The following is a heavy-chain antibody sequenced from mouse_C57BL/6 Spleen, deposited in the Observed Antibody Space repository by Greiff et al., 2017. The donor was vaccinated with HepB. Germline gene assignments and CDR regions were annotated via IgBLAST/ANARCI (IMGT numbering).Heavy chain of an antibody. CDR3: ARASSGYVNDY. Sequence: QVQLHQPGAELVMPGASVKLSCKASGYTFTSYWMHWVKQRPGQGLEWIGEIDPSDSYTNYNQKFKGKSTLTVDKSSSTAYMQLSSLTSEDSAVYYCARASSGYVNDYWGQGTTLTVSS. D-gene: IGHD3-2*02. V-gene: IGHV1-69*01. J-gene: IGHJ2*01. CDR1: GYTFTSYW. CDR2: IDPSDSYT.